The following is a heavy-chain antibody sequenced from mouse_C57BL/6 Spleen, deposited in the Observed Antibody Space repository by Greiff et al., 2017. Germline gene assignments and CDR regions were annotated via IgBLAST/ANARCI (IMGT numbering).Heavy chain of an antibody. Sequence: VKLMESGAELARPGASVKLSCKASGYTFTSYGISWVKQRTGQGLEWIGEIIPSSGNTYYNEKFKGKATLTANKSSSTAYMELRSLTSEDAAVFFCARWGYDYALYAMDYWGQGTSVTVSS. CDR3: ARWGYDYALYAMDY. D-gene: IGHD2-4*01. V-gene: IGHV1-81*01. CDR2: IIPSSGNT. J-gene: IGHJ4*01. CDR1: GYTFTSYG.